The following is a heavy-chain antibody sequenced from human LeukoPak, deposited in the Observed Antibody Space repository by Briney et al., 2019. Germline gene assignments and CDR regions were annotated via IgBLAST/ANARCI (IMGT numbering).Heavy chain of an antibody. Sequence: SVKVSCKASGGTFSSYAISWVRHAPGQGHEWVGGIIPIFGTANYAQKFQGRVTITTDESTSTAYMELSSLRSEDTAVYYCARSDCSSTSCYEYCYYMDVWGKGTTVTVSS. V-gene: IGHV1-69*05. CDR1: GGTFSSYA. J-gene: IGHJ6*03. D-gene: IGHD2-2*01. CDR2: IIPIFGTA. CDR3: ARSDCSSTSCYEYCYYMDV.